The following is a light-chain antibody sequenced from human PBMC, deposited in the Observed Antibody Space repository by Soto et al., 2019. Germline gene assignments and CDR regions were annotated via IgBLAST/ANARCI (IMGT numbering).Light chain of an antibody. CDR3: LQGYNWPYT. CDR2: DAS. Sequence: EIVLTQSPATLSLSPGERATLSCRASQSVSSYLTWYQQTPGQAPRLLIYDASKRATGIPVRFSGSGSGTDFTLTISSLEPEDFAVYYCLQGYNWPYTFGQGTKLEIK. V-gene: IGKV3-11*01. CDR1: QSVSSY. J-gene: IGKJ2*01.